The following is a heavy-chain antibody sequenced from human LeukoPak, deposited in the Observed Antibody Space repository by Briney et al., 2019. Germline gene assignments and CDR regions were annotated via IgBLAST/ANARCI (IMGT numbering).Heavy chain of an antibody. V-gene: IGHV1-8*01. Sequence: ASVKVSCKASGYTFTSYDINWVRQATGQGLEWMGWMNPNSGNTGYAQKFQGRVTMTRNTSISTAYVELSSLRSEDTAVYYCAREDGGYSYGYFYYHYGMDVWGQGTTVTVSS. J-gene: IGHJ6*02. CDR3: AREDGGYSYGYFYYHYGMDV. D-gene: IGHD5-18*01. CDR2: MNPNSGNT. CDR1: GYTFTSYD.